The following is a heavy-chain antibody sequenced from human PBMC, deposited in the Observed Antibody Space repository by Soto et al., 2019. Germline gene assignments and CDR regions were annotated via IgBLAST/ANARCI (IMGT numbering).Heavy chain of an antibody. CDR2: INAGNGNT. Sequence: GASVKVSCKASGYTFTSYAMHWVRQAPGQRLEWMGWINAGNGNTKYSQKYKGRVTITRDTSASTAYMELSSLRSEDTAVYYCVMCYCSGGSCYYEINWFDPWGQGTLVTVSS. J-gene: IGHJ5*02. CDR3: VMCYCSGGSCYYEINWFDP. D-gene: IGHD2-15*01. CDR1: GYTFTSYA. V-gene: IGHV1-3*01.